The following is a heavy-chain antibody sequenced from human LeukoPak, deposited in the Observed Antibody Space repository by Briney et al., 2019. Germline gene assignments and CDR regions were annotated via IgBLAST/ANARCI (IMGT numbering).Heavy chain of an antibody. V-gene: IGHV3-9*01. Sequence: GGSLRLSCAASGFTFNDYSMHWVRQAPGKGLVWVSGIKWNCGSISYADSVKGRSSISRDNAKNTLYLQMDSLNPEDTDVYYCAKGLLWSEVYYYYGMDVWGQGTTVTVSS. CDR3: AKGLLWSEVYYYYGMDV. J-gene: IGHJ6*02. CDR1: GFTFNDYS. D-gene: IGHD3-10*01. CDR2: IKWNCGSI.